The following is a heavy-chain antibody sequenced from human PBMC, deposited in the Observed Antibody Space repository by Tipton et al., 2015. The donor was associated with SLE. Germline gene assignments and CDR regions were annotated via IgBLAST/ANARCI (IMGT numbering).Heavy chain of an antibody. CDR3: ARDSPYDSSGYYSDY. D-gene: IGHD3-22*01. CDR1: GGSISSTYY. J-gene: IGHJ4*02. V-gene: IGHV4-39*07. CDR2: IFYSGSFSGGST. Sequence: TLSLTCTVSGGSISSTYYWGWIRQPPGKGLEWIGSIFYSGSFSGGSTYYNPSLKSRVTISVDTSKNQFSLKLSSVTAADTAIYYCARDSPYDSSGYYSDYWDQGTQVTVSS.